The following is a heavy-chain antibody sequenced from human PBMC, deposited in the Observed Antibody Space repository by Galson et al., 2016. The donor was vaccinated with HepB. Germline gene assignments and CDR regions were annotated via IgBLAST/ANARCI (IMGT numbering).Heavy chain of an antibody. CDR2: ISSISSSV. CDR1: GFTFSSFS. J-gene: IGHJ4*02. CDR3: ARDSRVVTQPYYFNY. V-gene: IGHV3-48*02. Sequence: LRLSCAASGFTFSSFSLNWVRQAPGKGLEWVSYISSISSSVYYADSVKGRFTISRDNAKNSLYLQMNSLRDEDTAVYYCARDSRVVTQPYYFNYWGQGTLVTVSS. D-gene: IGHD3-22*01.